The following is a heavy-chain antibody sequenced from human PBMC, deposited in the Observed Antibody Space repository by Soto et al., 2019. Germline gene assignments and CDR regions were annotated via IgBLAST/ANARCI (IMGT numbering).Heavy chain of an antibody. CDR3: ARGTTGTLAYYYGMDV. CDR2: INAGNGNT. V-gene: IGHV1-3*01. Sequence: GASVKVSCKASGYTFTSYGISWVRQAPGQRLEWMGWINAGNGNTKYSQKFQGRVTITRDTSASTAYMELSSLRSEDTAVYYCARGTTGTLAYYYGMDVWGQGTTVTVSS. CDR1: GYTFTSYG. D-gene: IGHD1-1*01. J-gene: IGHJ6*02.